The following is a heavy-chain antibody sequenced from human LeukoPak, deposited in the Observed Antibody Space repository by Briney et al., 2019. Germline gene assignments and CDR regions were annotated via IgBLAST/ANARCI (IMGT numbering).Heavy chain of an antibody. Sequence: ASVKVSCKVSGYTLTELSMHWVRQAPGKGLEWMGGFDPEDGETIYAQKFQGRVTMTEDTSTDTAYMELSSLRSEDTAVYYCATEGRSWYIRAFDIWGQGTMVTVSS. CDR2: FDPEDGET. CDR1: GYTLTELS. V-gene: IGHV1-24*01. D-gene: IGHD6-13*01. J-gene: IGHJ3*02. CDR3: ATEGRSWYIRAFDI.